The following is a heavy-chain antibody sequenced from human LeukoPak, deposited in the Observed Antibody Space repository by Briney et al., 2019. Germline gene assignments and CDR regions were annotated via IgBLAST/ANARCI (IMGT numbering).Heavy chain of an antibody. J-gene: IGHJ6*03. CDR1: GFTFDSYN. V-gene: IGHV3-21*01. Sequence: GGSLRLSCAASGFTFDSYNMNWVRQAPGKGLEWVASIRSYGSYIHYADSVKGRFTISRDDAKKSLYLQMNSLRAEDTAVYYCARDHAFSYYYYYMDVWGKGTTVTVSS. D-gene: IGHD3-3*01. CDR2: IRSYGSYI. CDR3: ARDHAFSYYYYYMDV.